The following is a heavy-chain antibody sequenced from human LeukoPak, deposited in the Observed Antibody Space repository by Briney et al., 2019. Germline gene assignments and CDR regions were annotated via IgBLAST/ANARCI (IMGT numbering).Heavy chain of an antibody. CDR1: GFTFSSYA. D-gene: IGHD3-3*01. V-gene: IGHV3-7*01. CDR3: ARDQGAHYDFWSGREYYYGMDV. Sequence: PGGSLRLSCAASGFTFSSYAMTWVRQAPGKGLEWVANIKQDGSEKYYVDSVKGRFTISRDNAKNSLYLQMNSLRAEDTAVYYCARDQGAHYDFWSGREYYYGMDVWGQGTTVTVSS. J-gene: IGHJ6*02. CDR2: IKQDGSEK.